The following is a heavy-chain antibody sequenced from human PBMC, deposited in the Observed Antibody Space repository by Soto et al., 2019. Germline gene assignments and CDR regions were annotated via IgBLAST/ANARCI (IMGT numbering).Heavy chain of an antibody. CDR3: ARDLSISSTDGPLDP. CDR1: GGSISRYY. CDR2: IHYTGIT. J-gene: IGHJ5*01. D-gene: IGHD6-6*01. V-gene: IGHV4-59*01. Sequence: SETLSLTCTVSGGSISRYYWTWIRQPPGKGLEWIGNIHYTGITNYNPSLKSRVTISLGTSKSQFSLKLSSVTAADTAVYYCARDLSISSTDGPLDPWGQGTMVTV.